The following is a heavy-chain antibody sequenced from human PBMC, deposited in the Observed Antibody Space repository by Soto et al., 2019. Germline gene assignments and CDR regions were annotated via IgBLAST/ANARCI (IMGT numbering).Heavy chain of an antibody. V-gene: IGHV4-59*01. CDR2: IYYSGST. CDR1: GGSISSYY. D-gene: IGHD3-10*01. CDR3: ARDGGDYYYGMDV. Sequence: SETLSLTCTVSGGSISSYYWSWIRQPPGKGLEWIGYIYYSGSTNYNPSLKSRVTISVDTSKNQFSLKLSSVTAADTAVYYCARDGGDYYYGMDVWGQGTTVTVSS. J-gene: IGHJ6*02.